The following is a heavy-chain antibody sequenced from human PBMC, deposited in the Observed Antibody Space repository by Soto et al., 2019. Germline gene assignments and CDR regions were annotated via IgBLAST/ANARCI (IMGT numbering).Heavy chain of an antibody. CDR3: ARDPFQVFGY. CDR2: IFSDGST. CDR1: GFTVSNNY. Sequence: QPGGSLRLSCAASGFTVSNNYMSWVRQAPGKGLEWISVIFSDGSTYYADSVKGRFTISRDNSENTLYLQINSLKAEDTAVYYCARDPFQVFGYWGQGTLVTVSS. J-gene: IGHJ4*02. V-gene: IGHV3-66*01.